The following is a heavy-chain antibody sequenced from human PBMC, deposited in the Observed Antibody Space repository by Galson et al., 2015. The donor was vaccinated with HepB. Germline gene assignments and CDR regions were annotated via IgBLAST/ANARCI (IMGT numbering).Heavy chain of an antibody. Sequence: SLRLSCAASGFTFSNAWMSWVRQAPGKGLEWVGRIKSRTDGGTTDYAAPVKGRFTISRDDSKNTLYLQMNSLKTEDTAVYYCTTDQMFLEWQDYYYGMDVWGQGTTVTVSS. J-gene: IGHJ6*02. D-gene: IGHD3-3*01. CDR1: GFTFSNAW. V-gene: IGHV3-15*01. CDR2: IKSRTDGGTT. CDR3: TTDQMFLEWQDYYYGMDV.